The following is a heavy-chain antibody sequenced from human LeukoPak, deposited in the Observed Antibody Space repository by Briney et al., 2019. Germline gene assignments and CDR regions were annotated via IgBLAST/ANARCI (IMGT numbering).Heavy chain of an antibody. CDR1: GFTFSNAW. D-gene: IGHD3-22*01. J-gene: IGHJ5*02. CDR2: IKSKTDGGTT. CDR3: ARDPESYYYDSSGYYYGWFDP. V-gene: IGHV3-15*05. Sequence: GGSLRLSCAASGFTFSNAWMSWVRQAPGKGLEWVGRIKSKTDGGTTDYAAPVKGRFTISRDDSKNTLYLQMNSLKTEDTAVYYCARDPESYYYDSSGYYYGWFDPWGQGTLVTVSS.